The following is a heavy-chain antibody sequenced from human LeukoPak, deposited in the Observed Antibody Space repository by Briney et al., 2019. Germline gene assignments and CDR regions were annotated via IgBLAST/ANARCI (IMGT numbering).Heavy chain of an antibody. V-gene: IGHV3-74*01. D-gene: IGHD2-15*01. J-gene: IGHJ4*02. CDR3: AKGSSGGGYCSAISCFGRPHFDY. CDR1: GFTCSNFW. Sequence: VVTLRLSCAASGFTCSNFWMHWLRHAPGKGLVWVALIYGDGSFTRYADSVKGRFTISRDNSKNTLYLQMNSLRAEDTAVYYCAKGSSGGGYCSAISCFGRPHFDYWGQGTLVTVSS. CDR2: IYGDGSFT.